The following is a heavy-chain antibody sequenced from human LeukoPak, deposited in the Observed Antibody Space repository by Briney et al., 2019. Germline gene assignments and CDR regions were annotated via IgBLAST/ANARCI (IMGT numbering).Heavy chain of an antibody. V-gene: IGHV1-2*02. CDR1: GYSFNVYY. D-gene: IGHD3-16*01. CDR3: ARVDEGGHFSYYGMDA. Sequence: GASVKVSCEASGYSFNVYYIHWVRQALGQGLEWMGWIKPKSDDTNYGQNFQGRVTMTRDTSISTAYMELSGLRSDDTAVYYCARVDEGGHFSYYGMDAWGQGTTVTVSS. CDR2: IKPKSDDT. J-gene: IGHJ6*02.